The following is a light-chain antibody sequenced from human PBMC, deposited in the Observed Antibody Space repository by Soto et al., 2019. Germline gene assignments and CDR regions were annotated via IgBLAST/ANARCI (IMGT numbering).Light chain of an antibody. CDR3: SLYTSSSTFSVV. Sequence: QSALTQPPSVSGSPGQSVTFSCTGTSSDVGSYNRVSWYQQPPGTAPKLMIYEVSNRPSGVPDRFSGSKSGNTASLTISGLQAEDEADYYCSLYTSSSTFSVVFGGGTKLTVL. J-gene: IGLJ2*01. V-gene: IGLV2-18*01. CDR2: EVS. CDR1: SSDVGSYNR.